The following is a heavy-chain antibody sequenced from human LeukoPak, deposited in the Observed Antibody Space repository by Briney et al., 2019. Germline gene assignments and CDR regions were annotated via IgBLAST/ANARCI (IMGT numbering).Heavy chain of an antibody. Sequence: TSGTLSLTCTVSGGSISTYYWSWIRQPAGKGLEWIGRIYTSGSTNYNPSLKSRVTISVDTSKNQFSLKLSSVTAADTAVYYCARLLRSVYYMDVWGKGTTVTVSS. CDR1: GGSISTYY. CDR2: IYTSGST. V-gene: IGHV4-4*07. J-gene: IGHJ6*03. CDR3: ARLLRSVYYMDV. D-gene: IGHD3-3*01.